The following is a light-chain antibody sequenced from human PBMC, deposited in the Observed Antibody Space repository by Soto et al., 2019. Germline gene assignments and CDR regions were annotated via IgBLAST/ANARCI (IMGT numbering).Light chain of an antibody. J-gene: IGLJ2*01. CDR1: SGHSNYA. CDR3: QTWGSGIVV. Sequence: QSVLTQSPSASASLGASVKLTCTLSSGHSNYAIAWHQQQSEKGPRYLMKLNGDGSHSEGDGIPDRFSGSSSGAERYLTISSLQSEDEADYYCQTWGSGIVVFGGGTKLTVL. CDR2: LNGDGSH. V-gene: IGLV4-69*01.